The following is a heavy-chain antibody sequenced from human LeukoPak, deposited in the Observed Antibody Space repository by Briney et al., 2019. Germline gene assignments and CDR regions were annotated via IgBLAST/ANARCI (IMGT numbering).Heavy chain of an antibody. CDR3: AREVTMVRGVRVAVVSWFDP. J-gene: IGHJ5*02. Sequence: ASVKVSCKASGYTFTGYYMHWVRQAPGQGLEWMGWINTNTGNPTYAQGFTGRFVFSLDTSVSTAYLQISSLKAEDTAVYYCAREVTMVRGVRVAVVSWFDPWGQGTLVTVSS. D-gene: IGHD3-10*01. CDR1: GYTFTGYY. V-gene: IGHV7-4-1*02. CDR2: INTNTGNP.